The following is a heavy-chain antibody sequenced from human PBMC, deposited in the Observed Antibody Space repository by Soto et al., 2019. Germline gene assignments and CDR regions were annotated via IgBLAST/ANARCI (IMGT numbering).Heavy chain of an antibody. D-gene: IGHD4-17*01. Sequence: ASVKGACKTSGYRFSNYGSSWVRQAPGQGLEWMGWISAYNGNTYYTQNLQDRVTMTTDTSTTTAYMELRSLRSDDTAVYYCAKGTTVTDYGMDVWGQGTTVTVSS. CDR1: GYRFSNYG. CDR2: ISAYNGNT. V-gene: IGHV1-18*01. CDR3: AKGTTVTDYGMDV. J-gene: IGHJ6*02.